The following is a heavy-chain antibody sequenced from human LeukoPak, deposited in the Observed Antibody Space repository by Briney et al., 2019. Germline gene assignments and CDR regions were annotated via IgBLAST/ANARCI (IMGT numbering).Heavy chain of an antibody. CDR1: GGSISSYY. CDR3: AREDYCSGGGCYSGYFQH. V-gene: IGHV4-59*01. J-gene: IGHJ1*01. CDR2: FYYSGTT. Sequence: PSETLSLTCTVSGGSISSYYWSWIRQPPGKGLEWIGYFYYSGTTNYNPSLKSRVTISVDTSKNQFSLKLSSVTAADTAVYYCAREDYCSGGGCYSGYFQHWGQGTLVTVSS. D-gene: IGHD2-15*01.